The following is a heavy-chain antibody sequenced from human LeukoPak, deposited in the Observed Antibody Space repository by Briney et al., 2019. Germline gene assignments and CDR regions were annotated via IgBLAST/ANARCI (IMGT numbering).Heavy chain of an antibody. J-gene: IGHJ4*02. D-gene: IGHD2-15*01. V-gene: IGHV1-2*02. CDR2: INPNSGDT. Sequence: ASVKVSCKTSGYTFSDYYIHWIRQAPGQGLEWVGWINPNSGDTDYAQKFQGRVTVTRDTSISTAYMELGRLRSDDTAVYYCARVGYCSGGSCYWSSSLDYWGQGTLVTVSS. CDR3: ARVGYCSGGSCYWSSSLDY. CDR1: GYTFSDYY.